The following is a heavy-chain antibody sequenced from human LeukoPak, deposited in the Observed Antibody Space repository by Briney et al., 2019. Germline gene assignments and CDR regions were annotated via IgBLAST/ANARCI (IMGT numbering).Heavy chain of an antibody. CDR2: ISGSGGST. CDR1: GFTFSSYG. D-gene: IGHD2-21*02. Sequence: GGSLRLSCAASGFTFSSYGMSWVRQAPGKGLEWVSAISGSGGSTYYADSVKGRFTISRDNSKNTLYLQMNSLRAEDTAVYYCAKDHIVVVTAIPNFDYWGQGTLVTVSS. V-gene: IGHV3-23*01. CDR3: AKDHIVVVTAIPNFDY. J-gene: IGHJ4*02.